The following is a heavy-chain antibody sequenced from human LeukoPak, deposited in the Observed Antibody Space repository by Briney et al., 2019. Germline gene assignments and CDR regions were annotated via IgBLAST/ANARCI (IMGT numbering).Heavy chain of an antibody. CDR3: ARTYSGIAAHSDY. CDR2: ISSSTTYI. V-gene: IGHV3-21*01. CDR1: GFTFSYYS. D-gene: IGHD6-13*01. Sequence: GGSLRLSCAASGFTFSYYSMNWVRQAPGKGLEWVSSISSSTTYIYYADSVKGRFTISRDNAKNSLYLQMNSLRAEDTAIYYCARTYSGIAAHSDYWRQGSLVTVSS. J-gene: IGHJ4*02.